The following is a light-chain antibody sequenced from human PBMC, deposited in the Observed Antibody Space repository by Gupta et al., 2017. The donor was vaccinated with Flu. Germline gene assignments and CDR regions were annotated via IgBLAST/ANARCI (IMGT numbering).Light chain of an antibody. Sequence: RVTISCSGSSSNIGSDYVHWYQQLPGAAPKLVIYKNDQRPSGVPDRLSGSKSGTSASLSISGLRAEDEAEYYCTAWDDSRGAYVFGTRTKVTVL. V-gene: IGLV1-47*01. J-gene: IGLJ1*01. CDR3: TAWDDSRGAYV. CDR2: KND. CDR1: SSNIGSDY.